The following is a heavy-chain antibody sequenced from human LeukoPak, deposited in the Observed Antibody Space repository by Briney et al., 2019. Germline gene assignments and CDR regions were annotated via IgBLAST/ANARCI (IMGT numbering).Heavy chain of an antibody. V-gene: IGHV3-23*01. CDR1: GFTFSGYA. D-gene: IGHD2-2*01. CDR3: AKGYIVVVPAARLTYNWFDP. CDR2: ISGSGGST. Sequence: PGGSLRLSCAASGFTFSGYAMSWVRQAPGKGLEWVSAISGSGGSTYYADSVKGRFTISRDNSKNTLSLQMNSLRAEDTAVYYCAKGYIVVVPAARLTYNWFDPWGQGTLVTVSS. J-gene: IGHJ5*02.